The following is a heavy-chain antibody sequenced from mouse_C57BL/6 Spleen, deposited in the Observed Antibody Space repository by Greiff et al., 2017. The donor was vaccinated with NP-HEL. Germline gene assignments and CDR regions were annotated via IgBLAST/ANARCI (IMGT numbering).Heavy chain of an antibody. D-gene: IGHD1-1*01. J-gene: IGHJ2*01. Sequence: QVQLKESGPELVKPGASVKISCKASGYAFSSSWMNWVKQRPGKGLEWIGRIYPGDGDTNYNGKFKGKATLTADKSSSTAYMQLRRLTSEDSAVYFFAPHYYGKGYWGQGTTLTVSS. CDR2: IYPGDGDT. CDR3: APHYYGKGY. V-gene: IGHV1-82*01. CDR1: GYAFSSSW.